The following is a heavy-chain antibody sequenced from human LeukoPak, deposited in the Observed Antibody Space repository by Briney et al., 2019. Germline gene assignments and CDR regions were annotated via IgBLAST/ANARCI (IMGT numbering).Heavy chain of an antibody. V-gene: IGHV3-30-3*01. CDR1: RFTFSSYA. D-gene: IGHD6-6*01. Sequence: GGSLRLSCAASRFTFSSYAMHWGRQAPGKGLEWVAVVSHDGSDKYYADSVKGRFTISRDNSKNTVYLQMNSLRVEDTAVYYCARDSWTLVPDAFDIWGQGTMVTVSS. CDR2: VSHDGSDK. CDR3: ARDSWTLVPDAFDI. J-gene: IGHJ3*02.